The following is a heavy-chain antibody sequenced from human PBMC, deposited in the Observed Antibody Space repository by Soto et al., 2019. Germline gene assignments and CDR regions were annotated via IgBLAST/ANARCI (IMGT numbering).Heavy chain of an antibody. CDR2: ISGSGGST. CDR1: GFTFSSYA. V-gene: IGHV3-23*01. CDR3: AKGLSGWYFMADY. D-gene: IGHD6-19*01. Sequence: EVQLLESGGGLVQPGGSLRLSCAASGFTFSSYAMSWVRQAPGKGLEWVSAISGSGGSTYYADSVKGRFTISRDNSKNTLYLQMNSLSAEDTAVYYCAKGLSGWYFMADYWGQGTLVTVSS. J-gene: IGHJ4*02.